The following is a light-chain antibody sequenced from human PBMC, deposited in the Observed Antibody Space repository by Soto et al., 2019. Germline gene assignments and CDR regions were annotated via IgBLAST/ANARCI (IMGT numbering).Light chain of an antibody. CDR2: DTS. CDR3: QHYGSSVWT. J-gene: IGKJ1*01. CDR1: QSISATY. V-gene: IGKV3-20*01. Sequence: EIVLTQSPGTLSLSPGERATLSCRASQSISATYLAWYQQKPGQAPRLVIYDTSRGATGIPDRFSGSGSGADFTLTISRLEPEDFAVYYCQHYGSSVWTFGQGTKVDI.